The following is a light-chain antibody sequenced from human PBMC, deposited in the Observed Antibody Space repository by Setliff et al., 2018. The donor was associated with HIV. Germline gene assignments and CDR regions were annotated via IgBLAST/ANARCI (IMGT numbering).Light chain of an antibody. CDR1: SSDVGGFNY. CDR3: SSYTGGSTYV. Sequence: QSVLTQPASVSGSPGQSITISCTGTSSDVGGFNYVCWYQKHPGKAPKLMIYDVSNRPSGVSNRFSGSKSGNAASLTISGLQAEDEADYYCSSYTGGSTYVFGTGTKVTVL. J-gene: IGLJ1*01. CDR2: DVS. V-gene: IGLV2-14*03.